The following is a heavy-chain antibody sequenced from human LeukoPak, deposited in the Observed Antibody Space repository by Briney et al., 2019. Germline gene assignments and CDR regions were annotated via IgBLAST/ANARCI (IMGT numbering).Heavy chain of an antibody. D-gene: IGHD2-2*01. CDR1: GGSFSGYY. J-gene: IGHJ6*02. CDR2: IDHSGST. V-gene: IGHV4-34*01. Sequence: TSETLSLTCAVYGGSFSGYYWSWIRQPPGKGLEWIGEIDHSGSTNYNPSLKSRVTISVDMSKNQFSLKLSSVTAADTAVYYCARGPPAKPGTGYYYGMDVWGQGTTVTVSS. CDR3: ARGPPAKPGTGYYYGMDV.